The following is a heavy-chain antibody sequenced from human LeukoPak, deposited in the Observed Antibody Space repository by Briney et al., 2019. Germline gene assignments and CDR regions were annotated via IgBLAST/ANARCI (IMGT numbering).Heavy chain of an antibody. CDR1: GYSFTSYW. Sequence: PGESLKISCKGSGYSFTSYWIGWVRQMPGKGLEWMGIIYPGDSDTRYSPSFQGQVTISADKSISTAYLQWSSLKASDTAMYYCARLNPYLRYSSSWYYFDYWGQGTLVTVSS. V-gene: IGHV5-51*01. J-gene: IGHJ4*02. CDR3: ARLNPYLRYSSSWYYFDY. CDR2: IYPGDSDT. D-gene: IGHD6-13*01.